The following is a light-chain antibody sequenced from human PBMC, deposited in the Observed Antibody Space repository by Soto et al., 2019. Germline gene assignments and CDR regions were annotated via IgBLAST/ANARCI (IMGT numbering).Light chain of an antibody. CDR3: QQRVNWLT. Sequence: EIVLTQSPAILALSPGERATLSCRASQSVGTYLDWYQQKLGQAPRLLIYDASNSATGIPARFSGSGSGTDFTLTISSLEPEDFAVYYCQQRVNWLTFGGGTKVEL. J-gene: IGKJ4*01. V-gene: IGKV3-11*01. CDR1: QSVGTY. CDR2: DAS.